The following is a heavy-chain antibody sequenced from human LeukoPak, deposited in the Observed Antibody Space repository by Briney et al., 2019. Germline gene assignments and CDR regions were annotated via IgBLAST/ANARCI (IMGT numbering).Heavy chain of an antibody. CDR2: TSYGGKT. CDR1: GASISSSGYY. CDR3: ARHTRPGYSGYENASDI. J-gene: IGHJ3*02. V-gene: IGHV4-39*01. D-gene: IGHD5-12*01. Sequence: SETLSLTCTVSGASISSSGYYWGWIRQPPGKGLEWIASTSYGGKTYSNPSLKSRVTMSVDTSKNQFSLRVTSVTAPDTAVYYCARHTRPGYSGYENASDIWGQGTMITVSP.